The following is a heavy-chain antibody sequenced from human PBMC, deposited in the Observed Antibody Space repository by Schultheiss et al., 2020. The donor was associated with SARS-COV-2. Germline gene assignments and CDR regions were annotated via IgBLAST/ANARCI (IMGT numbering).Heavy chain of an antibody. D-gene: IGHD3-10*01. CDR3: ARAAGWFGELPTHLDV. CDR2: IYYSGST. J-gene: IGHJ6*04. V-gene: IGHV4-61*01. CDR1: GGSISSSSYY. Sequence: TLSLTCTVSGGSISSSSYYWSWIRQPPGKGLEWIGYIYYSGSTNYNPSLKSRVTISVDTSKNQFSLKLSSVTAADTAVYYCARAAGWFGELPTHLDVWGKGTTVTVSS.